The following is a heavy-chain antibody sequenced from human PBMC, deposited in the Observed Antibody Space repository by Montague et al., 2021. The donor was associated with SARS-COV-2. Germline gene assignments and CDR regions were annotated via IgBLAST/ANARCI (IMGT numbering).Heavy chain of an antibody. J-gene: IGHJ5*01. V-gene: IGHV4-39*01. Sequence: SETLSLTCTVSGDSTSCPNCYWGWIRQAPGKGLDWIGTIYNSGTTYYNPPLKSRLTISIDTSKNRFSLKLTSVTAADTAVYYCARHRNYGDHSLDNWFHSWGQGTLVTVSS. CDR2: IYNSGTT. D-gene: IGHD4-17*01. CDR3: ARHRNYGDHSLDNWFHS. CDR1: GDSTSCPNCY.